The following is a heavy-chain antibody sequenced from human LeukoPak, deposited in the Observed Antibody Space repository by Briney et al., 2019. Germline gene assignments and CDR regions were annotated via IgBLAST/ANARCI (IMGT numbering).Heavy chain of an antibody. Sequence: GGSLRLSCAASGFTFSSYSMNWVRQAPGKGLEWVSSISSSSSYIYYADSVKGRFTISRDNAKNSLYLQMNSLRAEDTAVYYCAKGTLYCGGDCYLDYWGQGTLVTVSS. CDR2: ISSSSSYI. D-gene: IGHD2-21*02. V-gene: IGHV3-21*01. J-gene: IGHJ4*02. CDR3: AKGTLYCGGDCYLDY. CDR1: GFTFSSYS.